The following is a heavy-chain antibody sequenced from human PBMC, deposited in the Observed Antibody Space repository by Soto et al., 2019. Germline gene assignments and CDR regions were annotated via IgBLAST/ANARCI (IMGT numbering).Heavy chain of an antibody. Sequence: RLSCAASGFSFDTYNMNWVRHSPGKGLEWVSSISSGRPDIFYADSVRGRFTISRDDAKKSLFLQMNSLRADDTAVYYCARDHLGIAAGDFDLWGQGTLVTVSS. D-gene: IGHD6-19*01. CDR2: ISSGRPDI. V-gene: IGHV3-21*01. J-gene: IGHJ4*02. CDR3: ARDHLGIAAGDFDL. CDR1: GFSFDTYN.